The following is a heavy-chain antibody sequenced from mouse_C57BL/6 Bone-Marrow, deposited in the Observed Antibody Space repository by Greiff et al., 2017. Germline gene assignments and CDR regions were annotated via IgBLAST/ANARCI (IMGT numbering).Heavy chain of an antibody. CDR2: INPYNGGT. Sequence: EVQLQQSGPVLVKPGASVKMSCKASGYTFTDYYMNWVKQSHGKSLEWIGVINPYNGGTSYNQKFKGKATLTVDKSSSTAYMELNSLTSEDSAVYYCARRGNYYGSSFLYYFDYWGQGTTLTVSS. CDR3: ARRGNYYGSSFLYYFDY. V-gene: IGHV1-19*01. CDR1: GYTFTDYY. J-gene: IGHJ2*01. D-gene: IGHD1-1*01.